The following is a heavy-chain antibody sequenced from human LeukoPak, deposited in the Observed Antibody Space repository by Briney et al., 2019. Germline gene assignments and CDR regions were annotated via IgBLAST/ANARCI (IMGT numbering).Heavy chain of an antibody. CDR3: AKWGDYDILTGYYDSDY. CDR1: GFTFSNYA. J-gene: IGHJ4*02. Sequence: GGSLRLSCAASGFTFSNYAMSWVRQAPGKGQEWVSAIVGSGSSTYYADSVKGRFTISRDNSKNTLYLQLNRLRAEDTAVYYCAKWGDYDILTGYYDSDYWGQGTLVTVSS. D-gene: IGHD3-9*01. CDR2: IVGSGSST. V-gene: IGHV3-23*01.